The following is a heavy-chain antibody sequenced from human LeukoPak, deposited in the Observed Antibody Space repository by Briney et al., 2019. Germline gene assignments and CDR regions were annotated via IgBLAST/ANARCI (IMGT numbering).Heavy chain of an antibody. V-gene: IGHV3-23*01. CDR2: ISGSGGST. D-gene: IGHD1-26*01. J-gene: IGHJ4*02. Sequence: GGSLRLSCAASGFTFRNFWMSWVRQAPGRGLEWVSAISGSGGSTYYADSVKGRFTISRDNSKNTLYLQMNSLRAEDTAVYYCAKGSEWELLQSFFDYWGQGTLVTVSS. CDR3: AKGSEWELLQSFFDY. CDR1: GFTFRNFW.